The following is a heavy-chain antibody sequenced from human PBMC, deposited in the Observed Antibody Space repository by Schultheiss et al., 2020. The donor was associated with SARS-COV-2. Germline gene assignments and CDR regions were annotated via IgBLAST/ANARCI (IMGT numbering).Heavy chain of an antibody. Sequence: SGPTLVKPTQTLTLTCTFSGFSLSTSGMCVSWIRQPPGKGLEWIGYIYYSGSTNYNPSLKSRVTISVDTSKNQLSLRLSSVTAADTAFYYCARLGYSLSNIYHPDYWGQGTLVTVSS. J-gene: IGHJ4*02. D-gene: IGHD2-15*01. CDR3: ARLGYSLSNIYHPDY. V-gene: IGHV4-30-4*08. CDR1: GFSLSTSGMC. CDR2: IYYSGST.